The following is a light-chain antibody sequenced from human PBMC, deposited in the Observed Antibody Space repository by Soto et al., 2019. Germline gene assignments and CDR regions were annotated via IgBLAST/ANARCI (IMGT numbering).Light chain of an antibody. CDR1: SSDFGGYNF. Sequence: QSALTQPASVSGSPGQSITISCTGTSSDFGGYNFVSWYQHRPGKAPKLMIYAVSNRPSGVSDRFSGSKSGNTASLTISGLQAEDEADYYCSSKRDSSTLFVFGTGTKVTV. CDR3: SSKRDSSTLFV. V-gene: IGLV2-14*01. CDR2: AVS. J-gene: IGLJ1*01.